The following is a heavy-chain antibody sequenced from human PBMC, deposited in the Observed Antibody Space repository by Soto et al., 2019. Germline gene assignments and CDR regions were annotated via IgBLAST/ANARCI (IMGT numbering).Heavy chain of an antibody. V-gene: IGHV3-53*01. CDR3: VRPRPSGENYGMDV. D-gene: IGHD1-26*01. J-gene: IGHJ6*02. Sequence: VQLVESGGDLIQPGGSLRLSCVASGLTVSQNYMAWVRQAPEMGPQWVSVLYAEGSTYYTESVKGRFTISRDPSKNTLFLQMDGLRAEDTAVYYCVRPRPSGENYGMDVWGQGTTVTVSS. CDR2: LYAEGST. CDR1: GLTVSQNY.